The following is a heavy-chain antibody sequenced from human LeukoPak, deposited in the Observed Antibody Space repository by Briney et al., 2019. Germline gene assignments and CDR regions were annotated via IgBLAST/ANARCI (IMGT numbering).Heavy chain of an antibody. Sequence: PGGSLSLSCAASGFTFSSYWMHWVRQAPGKGLVWVSRINSDGSSTSYADSVKGRFTISRDNAKNTLYLQMNSLRAEDTAVYYCARAPRYYYDSSGYPDYWGQGTLVTVSS. D-gene: IGHD3-22*01. CDR1: GFTFSSYW. CDR2: INSDGSST. V-gene: IGHV3-74*01. CDR3: ARAPRYYYDSSGYPDY. J-gene: IGHJ4*02.